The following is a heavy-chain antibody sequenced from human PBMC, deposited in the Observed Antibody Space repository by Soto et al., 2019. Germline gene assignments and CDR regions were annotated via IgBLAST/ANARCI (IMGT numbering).Heavy chain of an antibody. CDR3: ARDGSSSWYSYDYHGMDV. D-gene: IGHD5-18*01. CDR2: TNQDAREK. J-gene: IGHJ6*02. CDR1: GFTFRTYW. Sequence: EVQLVESGGGLDQPGGSLRLSCGASGFTFRTYWLSWVRQVPGKGLEWVANTNQDAREKNYVDSVKGRFTISRDNAKNSLYLQMSSLRAEDTALYYCARDGSSSWYSYDYHGMDVWGQGTTVTVSS. V-gene: IGHV3-7*05.